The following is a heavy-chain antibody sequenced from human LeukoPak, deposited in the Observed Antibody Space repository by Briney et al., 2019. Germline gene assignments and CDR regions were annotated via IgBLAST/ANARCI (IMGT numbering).Heavy chain of an antibody. CDR3: AKEEYRRMIVVYPYY. CDR2: ISGSGGST. D-gene: IGHD3-22*01. J-gene: IGHJ4*02. CDR1: GFTFSSYA. Sequence: SGGSLRLSXAASGFTFSSYAMSWVRQTPGKGLEWVSAISGSGGSTYYADSVKGRFTISRDNSKNTLYLQMNSLRAEDTAVYYCAKEEYRRMIVVYPYYWGQGTLVTVSS. V-gene: IGHV3-23*01.